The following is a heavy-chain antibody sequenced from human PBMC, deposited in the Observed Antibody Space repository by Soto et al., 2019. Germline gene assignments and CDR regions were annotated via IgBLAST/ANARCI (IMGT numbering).Heavy chain of an antibody. CDR3: ARVGWTTVGYYFDY. Sequence: PSETLSLTCTASGASIGGYYWSWIRQPPGKGLEWIGYIHYSGSTKYNPSLKSRVTISMDTSKNQFSLKLSSVTAADTAVYYCARVGWTTVGYYFDYWGLGALVTVSS. D-gene: IGHD4-17*01. CDR1: GASIGGYY. J-gene: IGHJ4*02. CDR2: IHYSGST. V-gene: IGHV4-59*01.